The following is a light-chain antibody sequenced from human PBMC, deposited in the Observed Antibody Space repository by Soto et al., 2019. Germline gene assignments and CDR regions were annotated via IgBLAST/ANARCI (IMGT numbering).Light chain of an antibody. CDR1: QNVRSS. Sequence: DIVLTQSPGTLYVSPGERATLFCRASQNVRSSLAWYQQKPGQAPRLFIYDASTRATGIPARFSGSGSGTEFTLTISSLQAEDSAVYFCQQYNNWPTWTFGQGTKVDI. CDR3: QQYNNWPTWT. J-gene: IGKJ1*01. CDR2: DAS. V-gene: IGKV3-15*01.